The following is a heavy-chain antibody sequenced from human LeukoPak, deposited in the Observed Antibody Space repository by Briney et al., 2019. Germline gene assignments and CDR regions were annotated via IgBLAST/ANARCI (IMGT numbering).Heavy chain of an antibody. CDR3: ARDLDTYVVLIAYDVFDI. CDR1: GFTFSSYS. J-gene: IGHJ3*02. CDR2: ISSSSSYI. Sequence: GGSLRLSCAASGFTFSSYSMNWVRQAPGKGLEWVSSISSSSSYIYYADSVKGRFTISRDNAKNSLYLQMNSLKAEDTAVYYCARDLDTYVVLIAYDVFDIWGQGTMVTVSS. D-gene: IGHD2-21*01. V-gene: IGHV3-21*01.